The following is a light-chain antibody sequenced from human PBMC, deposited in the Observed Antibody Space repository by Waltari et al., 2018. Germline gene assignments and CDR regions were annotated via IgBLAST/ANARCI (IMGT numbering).Light chain of an antibody. CDR2: DAS. J-gene: IGKJ3*01. CDR1: QSVGSY. V-gene: IGKV3-11*01. Sequence: EIVLTQSPATLSLSQGEGATLSCRASQSVGSYLAWYQQKPGQAPRLLIYDASNRATGIPVRFSGSGSVTDFTLTISSLEPEDFAVYYCQQRSNWPPFTFGPGTKVDMK. CDR3: QQRSNWPPFT.